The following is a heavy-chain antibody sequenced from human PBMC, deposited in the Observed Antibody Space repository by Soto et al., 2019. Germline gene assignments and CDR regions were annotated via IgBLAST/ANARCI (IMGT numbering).Heavy chain of an antibody. CDR3: ARPILGPVMDV. V-gene: IGHV3-21*01. J-gene: IGHJ6*02. CDR2: ISLSSSYT. D-gene: IGHD3-3*01. CDR1: GFTFNSHT. Sequence: PGGSLRLSCEASGFTFNSHTMHWVRQAPGMRPEWISSISLSSSYTYYAESVKGRFTISRDNAKNSLFLQMNSLAVEDRAVYYCARPILGPVMDVWGRGTTVTVS.